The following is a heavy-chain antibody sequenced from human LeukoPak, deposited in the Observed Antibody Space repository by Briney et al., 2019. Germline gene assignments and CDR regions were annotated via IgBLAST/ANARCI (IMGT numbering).Heavy chain of an antibody. Sequence: GGSLRLSCAASGFTFSTHAMTWVRQTPGKGLEWVAFIRYDGSNKYYADSVKGRFPISRDNSKNTLYLQMNSLRAEDTAVYYCAKGGSSAWYYFDYWGQGTLVTVSS. CDR2: IRYDGSNK. J-gene: IGHJ4*02. D-gene: IGHD6-19*01. CDR1: GFTFSTHA. CDR3: AKGGSSAWYYFDY. V-gene: IGHV3-30*02.